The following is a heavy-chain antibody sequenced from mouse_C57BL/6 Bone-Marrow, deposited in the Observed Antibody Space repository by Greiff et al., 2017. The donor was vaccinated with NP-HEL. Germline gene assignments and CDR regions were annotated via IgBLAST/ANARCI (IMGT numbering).Heavy chain of an antibody. D-gene: IGHD1-2*01. CDR1: GYTFTDYY. Sequence: QVQLQQSGAELVRPGASVKLSCKASGYTFTDYYINWVKQRPGQGLEWIARIYPGSGNTYYNEKFKGKATLTAEKSSSTAYMQLSSLTSEDSAVYFCASYYGRGAVDYWGQGTSVTVSS. CDR2: IYPGSGNT. CDR3: ASYYGRGAVDY. J-gene: IGHJ4*01. V-gene: IGHV1-76*01.